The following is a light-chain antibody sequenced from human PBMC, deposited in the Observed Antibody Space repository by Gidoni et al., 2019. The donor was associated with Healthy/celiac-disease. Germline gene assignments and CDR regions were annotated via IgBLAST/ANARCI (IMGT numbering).Light chain of an antibody. CDR1: QSVSSY. CDR3: QQSSNWPS. Sequence: EIVLTQSPATLSLSPGERATLSCRARQSVSSYLAWYQQKPGQAPRLLIYDASNRATGIPARFSGSGSVTDFTLTISSLEPEDFAVYYCQQSSNWPSFGQXTKLEIK. J-gene: IGKJ2*03. V-gene: IGKV3-11*01. CDR2: DAS.